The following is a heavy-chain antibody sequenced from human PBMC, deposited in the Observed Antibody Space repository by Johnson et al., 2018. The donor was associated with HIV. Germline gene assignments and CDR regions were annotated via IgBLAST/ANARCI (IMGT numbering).Heavy chain of an antibody. D-gene: IGHD1-7*01. J-gene: IGHJ3*02. V-gene: IGHV3-30*04. CDR3: AREENWNYDPDAFDI. Sequence: QVQLVESGGGVVQPGRSLRLSCAASGFTFSNYLMHWVRQAPGKGLEWVAVISYDGSNKYYADSVKGRFTISRDNSKNTLYLQMNSLRAEDTAVYYCAREENWNYDPDAFDIWGQGTMVNVSS. CDR2: ISYDGSNK. CDR1: GFTFSNYL.